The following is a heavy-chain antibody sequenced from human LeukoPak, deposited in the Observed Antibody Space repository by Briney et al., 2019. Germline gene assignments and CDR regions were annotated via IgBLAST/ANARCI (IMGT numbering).Heavy chain of an antibody. V-gene: IGHV1-69*05. CDR3: ASTFADYCGGDCYPHYFDY. J-gene: IGHJ4*02. CDR2: IIPIFGTA. Sequence: SVKVSCKASGGTFSRYAISWVRQAPGQGLEWMGGIIPIFGTANYAQKFQDRVTITTDESTSTAYMELSSLRSEDTAVYYCASTFADYCGGDCYPHYFDYWGQGTLVTVSS. CDR1: GGTFSRYA. D-gene: IGHD2-21*02.